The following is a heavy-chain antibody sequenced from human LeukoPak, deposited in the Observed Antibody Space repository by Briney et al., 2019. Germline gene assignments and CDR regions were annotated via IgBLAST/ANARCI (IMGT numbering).Heavy chain of an antibody. CDR2: IRSKAYGGTT. Sequence: GGSLRLSSTASGFTFGDYAMSWVRQAPGKGLEWVGFIRSKAYGGTTEYAASVKGRFTISRDDSKSIAYLQMNSLKTEDTAVYYCTRHHYGGNSEFDYWGQGTLVTASS. V-gene: IGHV3-49*04. J-gene: IGHJ4*02. CDR1: GFTFGDYA. CDR3: TRHHYGGNSEFDY. D-gene: IGHD4-23*01.